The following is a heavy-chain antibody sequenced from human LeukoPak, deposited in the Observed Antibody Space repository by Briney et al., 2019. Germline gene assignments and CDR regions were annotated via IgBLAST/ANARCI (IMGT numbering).Heavy chain of an antibody. CDR2: ISSSSSTI. J-gene: IGHJ4*02. CDR1: GFTFSSYS. D-gene: IGHD6-19*01. CDR3: ARDTYSSGWGFGY. V-gene: IGHV3-48*01. Sequence: PGGSLRLSCAASGFTFSSYSMNWVRQAPGKGLEWVSYISSSSSTIYYADSVKGRFTISRDNAKSSLYLQMNSLRAEDTAVYYCARDTYSSGWGFGYWGQGTLVTVSS.